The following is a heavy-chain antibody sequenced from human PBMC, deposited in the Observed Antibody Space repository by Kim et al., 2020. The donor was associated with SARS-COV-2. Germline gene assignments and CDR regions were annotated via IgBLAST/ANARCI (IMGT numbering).Heavy chain of an antibody. Sequence: SETPSLTCTVSGGSISSSTYYWGWIRQPPGKGLEWIGSIYYSGSTYYNPSLKSRVTISVDTAKNQFSLKLNSVTATDTAVYYCAGREWLAYYYYYGMDVWGQGTTVTVSS. CDR3: AGREWLAYYYYYGMDV. CDR2: IYYSGST. J-gene: IGHJ6*02. D-gene: IGHD3-3*01. V-gene: IGHV4-39*05. CDR1: GGSISSSTYY.